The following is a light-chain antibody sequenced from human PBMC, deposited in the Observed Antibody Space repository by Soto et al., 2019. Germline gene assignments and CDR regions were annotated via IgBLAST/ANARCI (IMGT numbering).Light chain of an antibody. J-gene: IGKJ4*01. CDR1: HNIISY. Sequence: DIQMTQSPSSLSASVGDRVTITCRASHNIISYLHWYQHKPGKAPKLLIYAASSLQSGVPSRFSGSGSGTDFTLTISSLQPEDFETYYCQQSYSNPRTFGGGTKVDIK. V-gene: IGKV1-39*01. CDR2: AAS. CDR3: QQSYSNPRT.